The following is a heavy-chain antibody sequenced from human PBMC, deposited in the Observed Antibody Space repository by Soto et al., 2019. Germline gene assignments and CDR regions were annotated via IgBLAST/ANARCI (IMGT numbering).Heavy chain of an antibody. CDR1: GGTFSSYA. CDR2: IIPIFGTA. D-gene: IGHD3-3*01. V-gene: IGHV1-69*13. J-gene: IGHJ4*02. Sequence: SVKVSCKASGGTFSSYAISWVRQAPGQGLEWMGGIIPIFGTANYAQKFQGRVTITADESTSTAYMELSSLRSEDTAVYYCARGLTIFGGHSGLDYWGQGTLVTVSS. CDR3: ARGLTIFGGHSGLDY.